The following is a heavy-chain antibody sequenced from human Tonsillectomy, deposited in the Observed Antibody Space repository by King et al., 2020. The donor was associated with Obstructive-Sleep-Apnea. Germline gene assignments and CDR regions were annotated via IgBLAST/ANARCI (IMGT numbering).Heavy chain of an antibody. J-gene: IGHJ4*02. CDR2: IRSKTNDYAT. CDR1: GFTFSGFA. V-gene: IGHV3-73*01. CDR3: TRQHHPXSALDY. D-gene: IGHD1-26*01. Sequence: VQLVESGGGLVQPGGSLKLSCAASGFTFSGFAIHWVRQSSGRGLEWVGRIRSKTNDYATEYAASMQGRFTISRDDSKNTAYLQLDSLKTEDTAIYYCTRQHHPXSALDYWGQGTLVTVSS.